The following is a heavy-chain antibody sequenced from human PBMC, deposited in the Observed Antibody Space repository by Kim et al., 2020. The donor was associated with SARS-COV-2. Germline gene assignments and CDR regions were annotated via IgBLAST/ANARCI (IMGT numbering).Heavy chain of an antibody. CDR2: SAGSAT. Sequence: SAGSATKYADAVNGRFTISKDNTKKSLSLQMNSMTPEDTAVYYCVREPSNWGQGTLVTVSS. V-gene: IGHV3-11*01. CDR3: VREPSN. J-gene: IGHJ4*02.